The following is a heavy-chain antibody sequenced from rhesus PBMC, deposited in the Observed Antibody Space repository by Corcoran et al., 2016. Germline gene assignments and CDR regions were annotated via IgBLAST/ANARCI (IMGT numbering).Heavy chain of an antibody. V-gene: IGHV4-160*01. D-gene: IGHD3-28*01. CDR2: IYGSGGST. J-gene: IGHJ4*01. CDR3: ARRDYYGSGELDY. Sequence: QVQLQESGPGLVKPSETLSLTCAVSGGSISGYYWSWIRQPPGKGLEWIGRIYGSGGSTDYNPSLKSRVTMSTDTSKNQFSLKLSSVTAADTAVYYCARRDYYGSGELDYWGQGVLVTVSS. CDR1: GGSISGYY.